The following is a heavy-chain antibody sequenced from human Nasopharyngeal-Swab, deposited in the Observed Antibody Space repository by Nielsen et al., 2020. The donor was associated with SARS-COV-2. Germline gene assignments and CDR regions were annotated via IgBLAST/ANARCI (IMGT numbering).Heavy chain of an antibody. CDR3: LRGMAGYGWFDP. Sequence: GGSLRLSCAASGFSISGYWMHRVRQAPGKGLVWVSRISSDGGANYADSATGRFTISRDNAKNTVYLQMNSLRDEDTAVYYCLRGMAGYGWFDPWGQGILVTVSS. D-gene: IGHD2-2*03. V-gene: IGHV3-74*01. CDR2: ISSDGGA. J-gene: IGHJ5*02. CDR1: GFSISGYW.